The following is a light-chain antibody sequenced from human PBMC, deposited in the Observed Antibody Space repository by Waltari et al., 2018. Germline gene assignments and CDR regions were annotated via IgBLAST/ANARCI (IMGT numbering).Light chain of an antibody. Sequence: SSELTQDPVVSVALGQTVRITCQGDSLRSYYASWYQKKPGQAPVLVMQCKKNRPSGIPARFSGSSSGNTASLTITGAQAEDEADYYCNSRDSSGNHLVFGGGTKLTVL. CDR3: NSRDSSGNHLV. CDR1: SLRSYY. J-gene: IGLJ2*01. V-gene: IGLV3-19*01. CDR2: CKK.